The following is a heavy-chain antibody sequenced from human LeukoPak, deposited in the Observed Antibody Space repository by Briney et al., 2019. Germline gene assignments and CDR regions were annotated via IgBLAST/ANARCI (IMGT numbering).Heavy chain of an antibody. J-gene: IGHJ4*02. Sequence: GGSLRLSCVASGLSFSSHAMTWVRQTPGKRLEWVSGITGSGGSTYHAESVKGRFTISRDNSKNTLYLQMNNLRAEDTALYYCASRPASETYFAVFDYWGQGTLVTVSS. V-gene: IGHV3-23*01. CDR2: ITGSGGST. CDR1: GLSFSSHA. CDR3: ASRPASETYFAVFDY. D-gene: IGHD1-26*01.